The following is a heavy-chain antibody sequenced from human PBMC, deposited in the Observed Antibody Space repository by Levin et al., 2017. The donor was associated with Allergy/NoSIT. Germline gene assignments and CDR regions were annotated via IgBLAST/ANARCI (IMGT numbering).Heavy chain of an antibody. D-gene: IGHD6-13*01. CDR2: IIPMFGKA. CDR3: ARDGDRKGSWPDDAVEV. Sequence: SVKVSCKAFGGTLSNNAISWVRQAPGQGLEWMGGIIPMFGKATYAQQFQGRVTITADKSTSTAYMQLSGLRAEDTAVYFCARDGDRKGSWPDDAVEVWGEGTVVAVSS. J-gene: IGHJ3*01. CDR1: GGTLSNNA. V-gene: IGHV1-69*06.